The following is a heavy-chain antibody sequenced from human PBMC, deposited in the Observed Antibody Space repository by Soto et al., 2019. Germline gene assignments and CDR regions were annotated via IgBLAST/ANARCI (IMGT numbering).Heavy chain of an antibody. D-gene: IGHD2-15*01. CDR3: TTGSVEGV. J-gene: IGHJ6*02. V-gene: IGHV3-15*07. Sequence: EVQLVESGGGLVKPGGSLRLSCAASGFSFSNAWMNWVRQAPGKGLEWVGRIKRKIDGGATDYAAPVKGRFTVSRDESKSAVYLHMSSLKGDDTAVYYCTTGSVEGVWGQGTTVTVSS. CDR1: GFSFSNAW. CDR2: IKRKIDGGAT.